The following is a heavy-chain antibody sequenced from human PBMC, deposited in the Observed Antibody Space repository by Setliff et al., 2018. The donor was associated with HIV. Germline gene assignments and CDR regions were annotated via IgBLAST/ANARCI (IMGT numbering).Heavy chain of an antibody. CDR1: GGSINDQY. D-gene: IGHD3-16*01. Sequence: PSETLSLTCTVPGGSINDQYFSWIRQSPGKGLEWIGSIDYSGSTKYNPSLNSRGTILLDTSRNELSLKLTSVTAADTAVYYCARHNVITYAGLLFDYFYYGMDVWGHGTTVTVSS. V-gene: IGHV4-59*11. CDR3: ARHNVITYAGLLFDYFYYGMDV. J-gene: IGHJ6*02. CDR2: IDYSGST.